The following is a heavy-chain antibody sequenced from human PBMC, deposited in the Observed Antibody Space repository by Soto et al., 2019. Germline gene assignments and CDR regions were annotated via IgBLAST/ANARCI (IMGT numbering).Heavy chain of an antibody. CDR3: ARVYVAXAGTGXYYYYYGMDV. D-gene: IGHD6-13*01. J-gene: IGHJ6*01. CDR1: GGSISSYY. CDR2: IYYSGST. Sequence: PSETLSLTCTVSGGSISSYYWSWIRQPPGKGLEWIGYIYYSGSTNYNPSLKSRVTISVDTSKNQFSLKLSSVTAADTAVYYCARVYVAXAGTGXYYYYYGMDVXXXGTTVXXSX. V-gene: IGHV4-59*01.